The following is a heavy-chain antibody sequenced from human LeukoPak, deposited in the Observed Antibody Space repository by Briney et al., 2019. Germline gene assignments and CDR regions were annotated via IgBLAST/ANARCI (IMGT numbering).Heavy chain of an antibody. CDR1: GFTFSSYA. Sequence: GGSLRLSCAASGFTFSSYAMSWVRLAPGKGLEWVSTISGGGSFTYCADSVKGRFTISRDNSMNTLSLQMNSLRAEDTAVYYCAKLLDSGSYYKYDYWGQGTLVTVSS. CDR3: AKLLDSGSYYKYDY. D-gene: IGHD3-10*01. CDR2: ISGGGSFT. V-gene: IGHV3-23*01. J-gene: IGHJ4*02.